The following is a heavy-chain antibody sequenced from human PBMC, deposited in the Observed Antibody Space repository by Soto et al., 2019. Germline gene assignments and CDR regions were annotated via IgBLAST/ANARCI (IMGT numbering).Heavy chain of an antibody. CDR3: ARGRITIFGVAPGDY. CDR1: GYXFTSYL. D-gene: IGHD3-3*01. Sequence: EXLNISCKGSGYXFTSYLVVWVRQMPGKGLEWMGIIYPGDSDTRYSPSFQVHVTISADKSIRTAYLQWSSMKASDTAMYYCARGRITIFGVAPGDYWGQGTLGTVS. V-gene: IGHV5-51*01. CDR2: IYPGDSDT. J-gene: IGHJ4*02.